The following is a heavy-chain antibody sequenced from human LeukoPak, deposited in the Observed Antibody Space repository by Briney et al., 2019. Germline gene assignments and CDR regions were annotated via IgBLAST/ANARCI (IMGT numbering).Heavy chain of an antibody. CDR1: GYTFTGYY. Sequence: ASVKVSCKASGYTFTGYYMHWVRQAPGQGLEWMGWIDPNSGGTNYAQKFQGRVTMTRDTSISTAYMELSRLRSDDTAVYYCARGGVWFGESQLPYYYYYYMDVWGKGTTVTVSS. J-gene: IGHJ6*03. V-gene: IGHV1-2*02. CDR3: ARGGVWFGESQLPYYYYYYMDV. D-gene: IGHD3-10*01. CDR2: IDPNSGGT.